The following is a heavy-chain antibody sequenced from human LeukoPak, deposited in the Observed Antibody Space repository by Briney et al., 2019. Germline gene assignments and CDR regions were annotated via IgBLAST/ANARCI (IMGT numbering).Heavy chain of an antibody. Sequence: SVKVSCKASGGTFSSYAISWVRQAPGQGLEWMGGIIPIFGTANYAQKFQGRVTITADESTSTAYMELSSLRSEDTAVYYCARDWGYSGYDYSTFDYWGQGTLVTVSS. J-gene: IGHJ4*02. V-gene: IGHV1-69*13. CDR1: GGTFSSYA. CDR2: IIPIFGTA. D-gene: IGHD5-12*01. CDR3: ARDWGYSGYDYSTFDY.